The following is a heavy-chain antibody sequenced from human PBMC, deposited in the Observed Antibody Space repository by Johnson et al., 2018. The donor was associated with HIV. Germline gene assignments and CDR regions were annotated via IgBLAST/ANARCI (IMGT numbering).Heavy chain of an antibody. V-gene: IGHV3-33*01. D-gene: IGHD2-21*01. CDR3: AILGWVACDI. CDR2: IWYDGSNK. CDR1: GFTFSSYG. Sequence: VQLVESGGGVVQPGRSLRLSCAASGFTFSSYGMHWVRHAPGKGLEWVAVIWYDGSNKYYADSVKGRFTVSRDNSKNTLYLQMDSLRAEDTAVYYCAILGWVACDIWGQGTMVTVSS. J-gene: IGHJ3*02.